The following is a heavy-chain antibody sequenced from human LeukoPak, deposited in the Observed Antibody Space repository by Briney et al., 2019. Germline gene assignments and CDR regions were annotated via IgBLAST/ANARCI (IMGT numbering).Heavy chain of an antibody. CDR3: ARVKAAGFFAGLDY. CDR1: GYTFTGYY. J-gene: IGHJ4*02. V-gene: IGHV1-2*02. Sequence: AASVKVSCKASGYTFTGYYMYWVRQAPGQGLEWMGWINPNNGGTHYAQEFQGRVTMTRDTSISTAYMELSRLRSDDTAVYYCARVKAAGFFAGLDYWGQGTLVTVSS. D-gene: IGHD6-13*01. CDR2: INPNNGGT.